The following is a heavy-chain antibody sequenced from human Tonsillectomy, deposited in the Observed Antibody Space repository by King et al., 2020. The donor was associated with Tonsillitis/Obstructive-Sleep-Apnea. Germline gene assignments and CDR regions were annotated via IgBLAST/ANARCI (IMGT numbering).Heavy chain of an antibody. CDR1: GYSFTTYW. CDR3: ARQLSDSSGFYSPFDY. J-gene: IGHJ4*02. CDR2: IYPDDSDT. D-gene: IGHD3-22*01. V-gene: IGHV5-51*01. Sequence: QLVQSGAEVKKPGDSLKISCKGSGYSFTTYWIGWVRQMPGKGLEWMGIIYPDDSDTTCSPSFQGQVTISVDKSINTAYLQWSSLKASDTAIYHCARQLSDSSGFYSPFDYWGQGTLVTVSS.